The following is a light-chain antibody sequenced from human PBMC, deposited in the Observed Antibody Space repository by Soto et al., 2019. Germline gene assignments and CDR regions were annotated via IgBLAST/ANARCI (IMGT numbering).Light chain of an antibody. CDR2: DAS. CDR1: QSVSSYY. J-gene: IGKJ1*01. CDR3: QQYGSSPWT. Sequence: EIVLTQSPGTLSLSPGERATLSCRASQSVSSYYLAWYQQKPGQAPRLLIYDASSRATGIPDRFSGSGSGTDFTLTISRLEPEDFAVYYCQQYGSSPWTFGQGTKVEIK. V-gene: IGKV3-20*01.